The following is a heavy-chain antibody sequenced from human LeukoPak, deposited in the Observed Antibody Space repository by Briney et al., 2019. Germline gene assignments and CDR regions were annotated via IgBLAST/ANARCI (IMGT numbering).Heavy chain of an antibody. CDR3: AKDIRRMQLWPILGG. D-gene: IGHD5-18*01. CDR1: GFTFDDYA. Sequence: GGSLRLSCAASGFTFDDYAMHWVRQAPWKGLEWVSGISWNSGSIGYADSVKGRFTISRDNAKNSLYLQMNSLRAEDTALYYCAKDIRRMQLWPILGGWGQGTLVTVSS. V-gene: IGHV3-9*01. J-gene: IGHJ4*02. CDR2: ISWNSGSI.